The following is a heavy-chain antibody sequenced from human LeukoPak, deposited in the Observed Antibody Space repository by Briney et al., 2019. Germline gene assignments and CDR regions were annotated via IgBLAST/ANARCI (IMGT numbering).Heavy chain of an antibody. J-gene: IGHJ4*02. Sequence: SETLSLTCTVSGYSISSGYYWGWIRQPPGKGLEWIGSIYHSGSTYYNPSLKSRVTISVDTSKNQFSLKLSSVTAADTAVYYCARDYGDYDYWGQRTLVTVSS. V-gene: IGHV4-38-2*02. CDR3: ARDYGDYDY. D-gene: IGHD4-17*01. CDR1: GYSISSGYY. CDR2: IYHSGST.